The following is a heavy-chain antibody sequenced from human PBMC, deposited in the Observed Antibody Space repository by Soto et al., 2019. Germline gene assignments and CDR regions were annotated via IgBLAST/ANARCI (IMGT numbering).Heavy chain of an antibody. CDR2: IYNGDST. Sequence: QLQESGPGLVKSSETMSLTCTASGASISSRYWSWVRQPPGKGLEWIGHIYNGDSTNYNPSLKSRVTISVDTSKNQFSLNLGSVTAADTAVYYCAQTHGWPGFDFWGQGILVTISS. CDR3: AQTHGWPGFDF. D-gene: IGHD6-19*01. J-gene: IGHJ4*02. CDR1: GASISSRY. V-gene: IGHV4-59*01.